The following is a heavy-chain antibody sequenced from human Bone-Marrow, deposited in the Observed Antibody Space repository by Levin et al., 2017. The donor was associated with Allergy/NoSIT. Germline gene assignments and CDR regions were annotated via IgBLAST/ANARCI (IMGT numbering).Heavy chain of an antibody. D-gene: IGHD3-3*01. CDR1: GGTFSSYA. J-gene: IGHJ3*02. CDR3: ARGLTPQTIFGVVTPSFADDAFDI. V-gene: IGHV1-69*13. Sequence: SVKVSCKASGGTFSSYAISWVRQAPGQGLEWMGGIIPIFGTANYAQKFQGRVTITADESTSTAYMELSSLRSEDTAVYYCARGLTPQTIFGVVTPSFADDAFDIWGQGTMVTVSS. CDR2: IIPIFGTA.